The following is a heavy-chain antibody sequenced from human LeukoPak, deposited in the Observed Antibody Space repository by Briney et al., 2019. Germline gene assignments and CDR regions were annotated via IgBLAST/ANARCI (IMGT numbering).Heavy chain of an antibody. Sequence: SVTVSCKASVGTFSIYAISWVRQAPGQGLKWMGRIIPIFGTANYAQKFQGRVTITADKSTSTAYMELSSLRSEDTAVYYCARDSSSSALQYYYYMDVWGKGTTVTVSS. CDR3: ARDSSSSALQYYYYMDV. V-gene: IGHV1-69*06. J-gene: IGHJ6*03. CDR2: IIPIFGTA. D-gene: IGHD6-6*01. CDR1: VGTFSIYA.